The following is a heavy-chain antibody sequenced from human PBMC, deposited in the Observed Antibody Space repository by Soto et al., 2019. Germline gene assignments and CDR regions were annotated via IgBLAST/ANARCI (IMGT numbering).Heavy chain of an antibody. Sequence: QVQLQESGPGLVKPSETLSLTCTVSGASVTSGGFHWSWIRQPPGKGLEWIGQIQPGGSSNYDSSLKSRVAISLDTSKNHFSLKLDSVTAADTAMYYCAAYTGGVVGDGYWGQGTLVTVSS. D-gene: IGHD3-16*01. J-gene: IGHJ4*02. CDR3: AAYTGGVVGDGY. CDR2: IQPGGSS. V-gene: IGHV4-61*03. CDR1: GASVTSGGFH.